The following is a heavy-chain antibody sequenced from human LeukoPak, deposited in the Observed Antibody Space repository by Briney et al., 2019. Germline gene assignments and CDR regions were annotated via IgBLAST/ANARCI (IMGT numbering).Heavy chain of an antibody. D-gene: IGHD2/OR15-2a*01. CDR1: GGSFSGYY. J-gene: IGHJ1*01. CDR2: INHSGST. CDR3: ATRLSNSGSAFRH. Sequence: SETLSPTCAVYGGSFSGYYWSWIRQPPGKGLEWIGEINHSGSTNYNPSLKSRVIISVDTSKNQFSLKLSSVTAADTAVYYCATRLSNSGSAFRHWGQGTLVTVSS. V-gene: IGHV4-34*01.